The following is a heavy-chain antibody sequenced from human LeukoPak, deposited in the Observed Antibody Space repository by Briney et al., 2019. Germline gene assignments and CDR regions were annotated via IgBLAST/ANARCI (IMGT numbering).Heavy chain of an antibody. CDR2: IRYDGSEK. CDR1: GFTFSTYG. D-gene: IGHD5-18*01. Sequence: GGSLRLSCAASGFTFSTYGMHWVRQAPGKGLEWVAFIRYDGSEKYSTDSVKGRFTISRDNSKNTLYLRMNSLTAEDTAVYHCAKDRSYHYFDYWGQGTLVTVSS. J-gene: IGHJ4*02. V-gene: IGHV3-30*02. CDR3: AKDRSYHYFDY.